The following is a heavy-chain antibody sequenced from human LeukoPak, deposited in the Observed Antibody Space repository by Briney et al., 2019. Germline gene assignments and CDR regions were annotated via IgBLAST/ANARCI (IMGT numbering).Heavy chain of an antibody. CDR2: INHSGST. V-gene: IGHV4-34*01. D-gene: IGHD5-18*01. J-gene: IGHJ6*03. Sequence: SETLSLTCAVYGGSFSGYYCSWIRQPPGKGLEWIGEINHSGSTNYNPSLKSRVTISVDTSKNQFSLKLSSVTAADTAVYYCARTTEGGYTYDYFYYYYMDVWGKGTTVTISS. CDR1: GGSFSGYY. CDR3: ARTTEGGYTYDYFYYYYMDV.